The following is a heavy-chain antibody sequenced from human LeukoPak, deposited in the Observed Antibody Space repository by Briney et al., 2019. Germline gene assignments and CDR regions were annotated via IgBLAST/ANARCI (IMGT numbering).Heavy chain of an antibody. CDR2: IYYSGST. CDR3: ARWPRYNWNYFPNWFDP. V-gene: IGHV4-39*01. CDR1: GGSISSSTNY. D-gene: IGHD1-7*01. Sequence: SETLSLTCTVSGGSISSSTNYWGWIRQPPGKGLEWIGSIYYSGSTCYNPPLKSRVTISVDTSKNQFSLKLSSVTAADTAVYYCARWPRYNWNYFPNWFDPWGQGTLVTVSS. J-gene: IGHJ5*02.